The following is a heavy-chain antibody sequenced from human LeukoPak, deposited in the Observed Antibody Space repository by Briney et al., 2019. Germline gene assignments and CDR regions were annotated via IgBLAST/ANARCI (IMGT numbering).Heavy chain of an antibody. CDR1: GFTFSSYA. D-gene: IGHD5-18*01. CDR2: ISGSGGST. J-gene: IGHJ4*02. Sequence: GGSLRLSCAASGFTFSSYAMSWVRQAPGKRLEWVSAISGSGGSTYYADSVKGRFTISRDNSKNTLYLQMNSLRAEDTAVYYCAKDWIQLWHTDYWGQGTLVTVSS. CDR3: AKDWIQLWHTDY. V-gene: IGHV3-23*01.